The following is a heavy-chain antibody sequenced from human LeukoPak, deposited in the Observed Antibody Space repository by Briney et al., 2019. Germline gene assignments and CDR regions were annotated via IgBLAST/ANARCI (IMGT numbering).Heavy chain of an antibody. CDR2: ISGSGNAI. CDR1: GFSFSSYS. J-gene: IGHJ4*02. Sequence: GGSLRLSCAASGFSFSSYSMNWVRQAPGKGLEWVSYISGSGNAIHYTDSVKGRFTISRDNAKNALYLQMNSLRAEDTAVYFCARDYLYAFDYWGQGTLVTASS. D-gene: IGHD2-2*01. V-gene: IGHV3-48*01. CDR3: ARDYLYAFDY.